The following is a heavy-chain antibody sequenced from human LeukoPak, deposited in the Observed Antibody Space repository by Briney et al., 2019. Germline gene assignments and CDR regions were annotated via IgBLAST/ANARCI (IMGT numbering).Heavy chain of an antibody. CDR1: GGSISSYY. D-gene: IGHD3-3*01. J-gene: IGHJ4*02. CDR2: IYYSGST. Sequence: SETLSLTCTVSGGSISSYYWSWIRQPPGKGLEWIGYIYYSGSTNYNPSLKSRVTISVDTSKNQFSLKLSSVTAADTAVYYCAREAGGYDFWSGYFDYWGQGTLVTVSS. V-gene: IGHV4-59*01. CDR3: AREAGGYDFWSGYFDY.